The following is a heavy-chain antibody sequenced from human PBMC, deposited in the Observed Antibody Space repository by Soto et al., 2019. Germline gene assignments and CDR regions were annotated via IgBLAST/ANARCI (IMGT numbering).Heavy chain of an antibody. D-gene: IGHD3-3*01. Sequence: GGSLRLSCAASGFTFSSYGMHWVRQAPGKGLEWFAVIWYDGSNKYFADSVKGRFTISRDNSKNTFYLQMNSLRDEDTAVYYCARDKRGGDFWSGYGLFDYWGQGTLVTVSS. CDR1: GFTFSSYG. CDR2: IWYDGSNK. CDR3: ARDKRGGDFWSGYGLFDY. V-gene: IGHV3-33*01. J-gene: IGHJ4*02.